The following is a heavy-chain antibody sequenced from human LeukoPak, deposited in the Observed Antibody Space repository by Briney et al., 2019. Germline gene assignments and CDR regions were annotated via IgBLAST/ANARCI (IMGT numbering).Heavy chain of an antibody. J-gene: IGHJ4*02. CDR1: GGSFSANY. Sequence: PSETLSLTCAVYGGSFSANYWTWIRQTPRKGLEWIGDINYGGVTNYNPSLKSRVTLSVDTSTNQVSLKLTSVTAADTAVYYCAREGKRMATTTNFDYWGQGTLVTVSS. V-gene: IGHV4-34*01. CDR3: AREGKRMATTTNFDY. D-gene: IGHD5-24*01. CDR2: INYGGVT.